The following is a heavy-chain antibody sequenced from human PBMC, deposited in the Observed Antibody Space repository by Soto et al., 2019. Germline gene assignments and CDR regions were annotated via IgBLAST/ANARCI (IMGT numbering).Heavy chain of an antibody. CDR3: STRAYDTNGYYRFDP. V-gene: IGHV4-34*01. J-gene: IGHJ5*02. D-gene: IGHD3-22*01. CDR2: INHSGRV. Sequence: PSETLSLTCAVYGGSFSGHSWTWIRQSPGKGLEWIGDINHSGRVNYSPSLKSRVTISLDTSKNQFSLTPSAVTAADTAMYYCSTRAYDTNGYYRFDPWGHGTLVTVSS. CDR1: GGSFSGHS.